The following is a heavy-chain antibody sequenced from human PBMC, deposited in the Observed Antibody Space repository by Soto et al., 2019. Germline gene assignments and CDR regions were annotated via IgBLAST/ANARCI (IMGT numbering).Heavy chain of an antibody. D-gene: IGHD3-10*01. CDR2: IYPGDSDT. CDR3: ARNRLRQYYYGMDV. Sequence: GESLKISCQGSGYRFANYWIAWVRQMPGKGLEWVGVIYPGDSDTRYSPSFRGQVTISADKSISHVYLQWSSLKASDTAMYYCARNRLRQYYYGMDVWGQGTTVTVSS. CDR1: GYRFANYW. V-gene: IGHV5-51*01. J-gene: IGHJ6*02.